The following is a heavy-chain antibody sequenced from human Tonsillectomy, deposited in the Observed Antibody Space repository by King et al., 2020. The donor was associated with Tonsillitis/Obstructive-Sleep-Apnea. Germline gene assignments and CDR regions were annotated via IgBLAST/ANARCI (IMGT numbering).Heavy chain of an antibody. D-gene: IGHD3-3*01. V-gene: IGHV3-23*04. CDR3: AKHGRFLEWLLSSLDY. CDR2: ISGSGGST. CDR1: GFTFSSYA. J-gene: IGHJ4*02. Sequence: VQLVESGGGLVQPGGSLRLSCAASGFTFSSYAMSWVRQAPGKGLEWVSAISGSGGSTYYADSVKGRFTISRDNSKNTLYLQMNSPRAEDTAVYYCAKHGRFLEWLLSSLDYWGQGTLVTVSS.